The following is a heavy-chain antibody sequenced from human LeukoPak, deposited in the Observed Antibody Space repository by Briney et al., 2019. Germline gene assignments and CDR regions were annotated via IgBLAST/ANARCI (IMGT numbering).Heavy chain of an antibody. D-gene: IGHD6-13*01. CDR1: GYTLTELS. CDR2: FDPEDGET. Sequence: GASVKVSCKVSGYTLTELSMHWVRQAPGKGLEWMGGFDPEDGETIYAQKFQGRVTMTEDTSTDTAYMELSNLRSEDTAVYYCATALAAAGPSYFDYWGQGTLVTVSS. J-gene: IGHJ4*02. V-gene: IGHV1-24*01. CDR3: ATALAAAGPSYFDY.